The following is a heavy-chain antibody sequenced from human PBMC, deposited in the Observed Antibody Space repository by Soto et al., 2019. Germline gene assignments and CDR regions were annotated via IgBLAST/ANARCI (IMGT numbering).Heavy chain of an antibody. D-gene: IGHD2-2*01. V-gene: IGHV4-30-2*01. CDR3: ARGDYCSSTSCWFDP. CDR1: GGSISSGGYS. CDR2: IYHSGST. J-gene: IGHJ5*02. Sequence: LTCAVSGGSISSGGYSWSWIRQPPGKGLEWIGYIYHSGSTYYNPSLKSRVTISVDRSKNQFSLKLSSVTAADTAVYYCARGDYCSSTSCWFDPWGQGTLVTVSS.